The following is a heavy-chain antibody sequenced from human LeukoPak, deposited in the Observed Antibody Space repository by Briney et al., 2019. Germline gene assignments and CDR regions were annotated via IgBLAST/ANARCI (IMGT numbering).Heavy chain of an antibody. D-gene: IGHD4-23*01. V-gene: IGHV4-34*01. CDR1: GGSFSGYY. CDR2: INHSGST. CDR3: AKSVDGGNSPFDY. J-gene: IGHJ4*02. Sequence: SETLSLTCAVYGGSFSGYYWSWIRQPPGKGLEWIGEINHSGSTNYNPSLKSRVTISVDTSKNQFSLKLNSVTAVDTAIYYCAKSVDGGNSPFDYWGQGTLVTVSS.